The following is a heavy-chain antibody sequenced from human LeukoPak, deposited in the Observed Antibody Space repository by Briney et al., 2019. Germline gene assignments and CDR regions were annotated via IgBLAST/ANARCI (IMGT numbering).Heavy chain of an antibody. CDR2: IGGSGVSGG. CDR1: GFSFSSYA. J-gene: IGHJ4*02. D-gene: IGHD3-3*01. V-gene: IGHV3-23*01. CDR3: ARDRALRQPEWLRPTPYYFDY. Sequence: GGSLRLSCVVSGFSFSSYAMSWVRQAPGKGLEWVSAIGGSGVSGGNYADSVRGRFTISRDNSKNTLYLQMNSLRAEDTAVYYCARDRALRQPEWLRPTPYYFDYWGQGTLVTVSS.